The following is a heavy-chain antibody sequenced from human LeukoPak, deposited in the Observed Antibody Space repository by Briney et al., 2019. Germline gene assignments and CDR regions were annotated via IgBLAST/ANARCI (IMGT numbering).Heavy chain of an antibody. CDR2: ISSSGSTI. Sequence: GGSLRLSCAASGFTFSSYEMNWVRQAPGKGLEWVSYISSSGSTIYYADSVKGRFTISRDNAKNSLFLQMNSLRPEDTAVYYCARGRYNWNTWGQGTLVTVSS. V-gene: IGHV3-48*03. CDR1: GFTFSSYE. CDR3: ARGRYNWNT. J-gene: IGHJ5*02. D-gene: IGHD1/OR15-1a*01.